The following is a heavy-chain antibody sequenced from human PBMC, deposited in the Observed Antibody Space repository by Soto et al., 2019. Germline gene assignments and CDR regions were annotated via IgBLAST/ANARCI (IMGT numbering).Heavy chain of an antibody. V-gene: IGHV1-2*02. CDR1: GYIFSEYY. D-gene: IGHD6-6*01. CDR2: INPNNGGT. Sequence: SVKVSCKASGYIFSEYYIQWVRQAPGQGLECMGWINPNNGGTTYAQKFHGRVTMTRDTSISTAYMELSRLRSDDTAVYFCAKGESSSAVSYSYYGLDVWGQGTTVTSP. J-gene: IGHJ6*02. CDR3: AKGESSSAVSYSYYGLDV.